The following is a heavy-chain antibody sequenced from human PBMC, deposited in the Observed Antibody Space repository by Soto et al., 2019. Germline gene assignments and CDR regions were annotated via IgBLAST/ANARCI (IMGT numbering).Heavy chain of an antibody. CDR2: ISYDGSNK. CDR1: GFTFSSYG. CDR3: ANDVEGLYSYGMDV. Sequence: QVQLVESGGGVVQPGRSLRLSCAASGFTFSSYGMHWVRQAPGKGLEWVAVISYDGSNKYYADSVKGRFTISRDNSKNTLYLQMNSLRAEDTAVYYCANDVEGLYSYGMDVWGQGTTVTVSS. V-gene: IGHV3-30*18. J-gene: IGHJ6*02. D-gene: IGHD3-3*01.